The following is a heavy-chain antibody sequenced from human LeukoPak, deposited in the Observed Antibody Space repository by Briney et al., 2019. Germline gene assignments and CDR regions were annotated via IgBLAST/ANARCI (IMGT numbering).Heavy chain of an antibody. CDR2: IYYSGST. CDR1: GGSISSYY. J-gene: IGHJ4*02. D-gene: IGHD4-23*01. V-gene: IGHV4-59*12. CDR3: ARVSHPADGGNSGLLDY. Sequence: SETLSLTCTVSGGSISSYYWSWIRQPPGKGLEWIGYIYYSGSTYYNPSLKSRVTISVDTSKNQFSLKLSSVTAADTAVYYCARVSHPADGGNSGLLDYWGQGTLVTVSS.